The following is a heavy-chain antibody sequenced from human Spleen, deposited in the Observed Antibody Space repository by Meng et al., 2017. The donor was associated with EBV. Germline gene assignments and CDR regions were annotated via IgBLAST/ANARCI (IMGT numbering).Heavy chain of an antibody. V-gene: IGHV1-18*01. CDR1: GYTFTSYG. CDR3: ARTNALDS. Sequence: QVQLAQSGPEVKKPGASVKVSCQASGYTFTSYGITWVRQAPGQGLEWMGWTSAYNGNTNYAQKLQGRVTMTADTSTATAYMELRSLTYDDTAVYYCARTNALDSWGQGTLVTSPQ. J-gene: IGHJ4*02. CDR2: TSAYNGNT.